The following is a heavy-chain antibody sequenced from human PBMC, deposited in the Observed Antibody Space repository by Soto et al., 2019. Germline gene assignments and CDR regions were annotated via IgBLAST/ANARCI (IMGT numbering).Heavy chain of an antibody. D-gene: IGHD6-13*01. CDR3: ARDGQQQVRGLPFDY. Sequence: EVQLVESGGGLVKPGGSLRLSCAASGFTFSSYSMNWVRQAPGKGLEWVSSISSSSSYIYYADSVKGRFTISRDNAKNSLYLQMNSLRAEDTAVYYCARDGQQQVRGLPFDYWGQGTLVTVSS. CDR2: ISSSSSYI. V-gene: IGHV3-21*01. J-gene: IGHJ4*02. CDR1: GFTFSSYS.